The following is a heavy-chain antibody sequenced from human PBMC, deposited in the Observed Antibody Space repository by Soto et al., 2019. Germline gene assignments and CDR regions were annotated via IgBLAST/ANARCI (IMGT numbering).Heavy chain of an antibody. V-gene: IGHV1-2*06. CDR3: AREITYGGGSFSLGL. J-gene: IGHJ4*02. D-gene: IGHD3-10*01. CDR1: GYFFTSHY. CDR2: INPNNGDT. Sequence: ASVKVSCKTSGYFFTSHYIHWVRLAPGRGLEWMGRINPNNGDTNSPQKFQGRVTMTSDTSIGTAYMEMSGLRSDDTALYYCAREITYGGGSFSLGLWGQGTLVTVSS.